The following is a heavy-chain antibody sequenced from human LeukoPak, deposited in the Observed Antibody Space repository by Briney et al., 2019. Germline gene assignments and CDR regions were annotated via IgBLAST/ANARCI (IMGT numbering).Heavy chain of an antibody. Sequence: GGSLRLSCAASGFTFSSYWMHWVRQDPGKGLVWVSRIDTDGSSTIYADSVKGRFTISRDNAKNTLYLQMNSLRAEDTSVYYCTRGYVGIDYWGRGTLVTVSS. D-gene: IGHD2-2*01. CDR3: TRGYVGIDY. CDR1: GFTFSSYW. V-gene: IGHV3-74*01. CDR2: IDTDGSST. J-gene: IGHJ4*02.